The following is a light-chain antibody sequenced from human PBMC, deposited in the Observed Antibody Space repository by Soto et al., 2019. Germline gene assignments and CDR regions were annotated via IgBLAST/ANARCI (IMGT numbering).Light chain of an antibody. V-gene: IGLV2-11*01. CDR1: SSDLGGFNY. J-gene: IGLJ1*01. CDR3: CSYAGSYTYV. Sequence: QSALTQTRSVSGSPGQSVTISCTGTSSDLGGFNYVSWYQQLPGKAPKLMIYDVTKRPSGVPDRFSGSKSGNTASLTISGLQAEDEADYYCCSYAGSYTYVFGTGTKLTVL. CDR2: DVT.